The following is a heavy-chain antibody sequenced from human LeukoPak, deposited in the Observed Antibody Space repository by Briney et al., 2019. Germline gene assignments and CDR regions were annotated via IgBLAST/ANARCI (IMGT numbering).Heavy chain of an antibody. D-gene: IGHD2-15*01. Sequence: SETLSLTCTVSGGSISSSSYHWGWIRQPPGKGLEWIGSIYYSGSTYYNPSLKSRVTISVDTSKNQFSLKLSSVTAADTAEYYCARRVVVVAATGNWFDPWGQGTLVTVSS. V-gene: IGHV4-39*01. CDR3: ARRVVVVAATGNWFDP. J-gene: IGHJ5*02. CDR1: GGSISSSSYH. CDR2: IYYSGST.